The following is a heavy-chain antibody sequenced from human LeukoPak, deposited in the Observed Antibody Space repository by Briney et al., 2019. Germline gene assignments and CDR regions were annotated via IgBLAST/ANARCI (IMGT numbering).Heavy chain of an antibody. J-gene: IGHJ4*02. CDR2: INHSGST. CDR1: GGSFSGYY. D-gene: IGHD3-3*01. CDR3: ARGTIFGV. Sequence: PSETLSLTCAVYGGSFSGYYWSWIRQPPGKGLEWIGEINHSGSTNYNPSLKSRVTISLDTSKNQFSLKLSSVTAADTAVYDCARGTIFGVWGQGTLVTVSS. V-gene: IGHV4-34*01.